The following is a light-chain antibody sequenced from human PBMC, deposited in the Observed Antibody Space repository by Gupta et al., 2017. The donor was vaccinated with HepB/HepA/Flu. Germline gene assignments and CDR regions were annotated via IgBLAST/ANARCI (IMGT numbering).Light chain of an antibody. CDR2: AAS. Sequence: DIQMTQSPSSLSAFVGDRVTITCQASQAIANYLNWYQQKPGKAPKLLIHAASNLETGVPSRFSGSGSGTDFSFTITSLQPEDVATYYCQHVDNVPITFSQGTLVDIK. CDR3: QHVDNVPIT. J-gene: IGKJ5*01. V-gene: IGKV1-33*01. CDR1: QAIANY.